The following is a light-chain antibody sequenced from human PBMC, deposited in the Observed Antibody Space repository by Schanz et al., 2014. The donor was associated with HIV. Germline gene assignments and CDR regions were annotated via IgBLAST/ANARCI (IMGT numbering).Light chain of an antibody. V-gene: IGKV1-12*01. CDR1: QNINNW. CDR2: GAS. CDR3: QQFKSYPQT. J-gene: IGKJ3*01. Sequence: DMQMTQSPSSVSASVGDRVTITCRASQNINNWLGWYQQKPGKAPKLLIFGASSLQSGVPSRFSGSGSGTEFTLTIAFLQPEDFATYYCQQFKSYPQTFGPGTQVNIK.